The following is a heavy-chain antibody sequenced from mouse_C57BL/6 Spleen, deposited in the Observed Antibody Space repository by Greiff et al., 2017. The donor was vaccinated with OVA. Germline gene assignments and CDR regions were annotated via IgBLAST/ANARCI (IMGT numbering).Heavy chain of an antibody. V-gene: IGHV1-50*01. CDR2: IDPSDSYT. CDR3: ARKLFAY. J-gene: IGHJ3*01. Sequence: QVQLQQSGAELVKPGASVKLSCKASGYTFTSYWMQWVKQRPGQGLEWIGEIDPSDSYTNYNQKFKGKATLTVDTSSSTAYMQLSSLTSEDSAVYYCARKLFAYWGQGTLVTVSA. D-gene: IGHD1-3*01. CDR1: GYTFTSYW.